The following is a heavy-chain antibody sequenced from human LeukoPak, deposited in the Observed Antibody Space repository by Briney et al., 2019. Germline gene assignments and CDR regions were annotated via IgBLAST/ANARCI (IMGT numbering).Heavy chain of an antibody. CDR2: IKQDGSEK. CDR3: ARDNGVVHGVYYMDV. D-gene: IGHD3-3*01. J-gene: IGHJ6*03. V-gene: IGHV3-7*01. Sequence: GGSLRLSCAAAGFTFSNYWMTWVRQAPGKGLEWVADIKQDGSEKLYVNSVRGRFTISRDNAKMSLFLQMNSLRAEDTAVYYCARDNGVVHGVYYMDVWGKGTTVTVS. CDR1: GFTFSNYW.